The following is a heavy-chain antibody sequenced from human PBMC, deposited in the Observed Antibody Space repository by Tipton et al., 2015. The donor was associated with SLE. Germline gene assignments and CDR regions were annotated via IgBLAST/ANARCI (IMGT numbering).Heavy chain of an antibody. V-gene: IGHV4-39*07. CDR3: ARDFLEWSFYYFDY. CDR2: IHYSGSV. D-gene: IGHD3-3*01. CDR1: GDSITSGNNF. J-gene: IGHJ4*02. Sequence: TLSLTCTVSGDSITSGNNFWGWIRQSPGKGLEWIGVIHYSGSVYHNPSLKSRVTISVDTSKKQFSLKLYSVTAADTAVYYCARDFLEWSFYYFDYWGQGTLVTVSS.